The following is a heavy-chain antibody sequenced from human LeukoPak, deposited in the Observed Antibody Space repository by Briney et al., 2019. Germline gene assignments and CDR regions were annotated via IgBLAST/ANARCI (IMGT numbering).Heavy chain of an antibody. D-gene: IGHD3-22*01. J-gene: IGHJ6*02. V-gene: IGHV1-8*01. CDR2: MNPNSGNT. CDR3: ARMHYYDSSGYYPNPGYYGMDV. Sequence: EASVKVSCKASGYTFTSYDINWVRQATGQGLEWMGWMNPNSGNTGYVQKFQGRVTMTRNTSISTAYMELSSLRSEDTAVYYCARMHYYDSSGYYPNPGYYGMDVWGQGTTVTVSS. CDR1: GYTFTSYD.